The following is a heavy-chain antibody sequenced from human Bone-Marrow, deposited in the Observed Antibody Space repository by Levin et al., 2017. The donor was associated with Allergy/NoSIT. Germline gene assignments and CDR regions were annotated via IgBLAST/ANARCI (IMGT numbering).Heavy chain of an antibody. Sequence: GGSLRLSCRGSGFDFNTHDMNWVRQAPGQGLEWVSSISGNSHYVYYADSVKGRFSISRDNAKNSMFLHMNSLRVEDTAVYYCARSQGRSGCSYYYYGTDVWGRGTTLTVSS. J-gene: IGHJ6*02. CDR2: ISGNSHYV. D-gene: IGHD1-26*01. CDR1: GFDFNTHD. V-gene: IGHV3-21*06. CDR3: ARSQGRSGCSYYYYGTDV.